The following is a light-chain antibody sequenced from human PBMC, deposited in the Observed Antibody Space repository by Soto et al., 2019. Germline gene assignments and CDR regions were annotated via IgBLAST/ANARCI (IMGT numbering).Light chain of an antibody. CDR3: MQGQPTALT. CDR2: WGS. J-gene: IGKJ5*01. Sequence: DIVMTQSPLSLPVTPGEPASISCRSSQSLLQSHGNNYLEWYVQKPGQSPQLLIYWGSNRASGVPDRFSGRGSETDFTLKISRVEAEYVGVYCCMQGQPTALTVGQGTRLEIK. V-gene: IGKV2-28*01. CDR1: QSLLQSHGNNY.